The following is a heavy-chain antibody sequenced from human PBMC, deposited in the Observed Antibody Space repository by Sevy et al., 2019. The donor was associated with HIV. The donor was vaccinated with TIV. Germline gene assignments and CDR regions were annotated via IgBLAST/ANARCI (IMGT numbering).Heavy chain of an antibody. D-gene: IGHD3-22*01. CDR3: ARGRGHDSSGYYFDY. J-gene: IGHJ4*02. V-gene: IGHV3-21*01. CDR2: ISSSSSYI. Sequence: GGSLRLSCAASGFTFSSYSMNWVRQAPGKGLEWVSSISSSSSYIYYADSVKGRFTISRDNAKNSLYLQMNSLGAEDTAVYYCARGRGHDSSGYYFDYWGQGTLVTVSS. CDR1: GFTFSSYS.